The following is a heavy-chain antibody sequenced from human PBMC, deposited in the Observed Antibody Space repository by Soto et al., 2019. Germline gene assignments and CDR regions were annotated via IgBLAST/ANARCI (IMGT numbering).Heavy chain of an antibody. CDR3: TTDTYYDFWSGYYPLDAFDI. J-gene: IGHJ3*02. Sequence: GGSLRLSCAASGFTFSNAWMNWVRQAPGKGLEWVGRIKSKTDGGTTDYAAPVKGRFTISRDDSKNTLYLQMNSLKTEDTAVYYCTTDTYYDFWSGYYPLDAFDIWGQGTMVTVSS. V-gene: IGHV3-15*07. D-gene: IGHD3-3*01. CDR1: GFTFSNAW. CDR2: IKSKTDGGTT.